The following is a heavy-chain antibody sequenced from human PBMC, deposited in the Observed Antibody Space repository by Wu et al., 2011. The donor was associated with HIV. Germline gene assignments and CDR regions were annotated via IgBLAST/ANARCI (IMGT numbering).Heavy chain of an antibody. J-gene: IGHJ6*03. Sequence: QVQLVQTGAEVKKSGSSLRVSCKASGGVFSKFGINWVRQAPGQGLEWMGGILPMFGSTNYARKFQGRVTITADKSATTVYMELRSLRSEDTAMYYCARSGVSAEYYFYYMNVWGKGTTVTVSS. CDR1: GGVFSKFG. CDR2: ILPMFGST. V-gene: IGHV1-69*14. CDR3: ARSGVSAEYYFYYMNV. D-gene: IGHD2-2*01.